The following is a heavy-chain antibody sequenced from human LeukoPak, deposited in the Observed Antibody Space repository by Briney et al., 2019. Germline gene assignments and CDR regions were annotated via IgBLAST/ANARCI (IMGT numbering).Heavy chain of an antibody. J-gene: IGHJ4*02. CDR1: GFTFSSYS. D-gene: IGHD3-10*01. V-gene: IGHV3-48*04. CDR3: ARRVDGSGTYYIDQ. CDR2: ISSSSSTI. Sequence: PGGSLRLSCAASGFTFSSYSMNWVRQAPGKGLEWVSYISSSSSTIYYADSVKGRFTISRDNAKNSLYLQMNSLRAEDTAVYYCARRVDGSGTYYIDQRGQGTLVTVSS.